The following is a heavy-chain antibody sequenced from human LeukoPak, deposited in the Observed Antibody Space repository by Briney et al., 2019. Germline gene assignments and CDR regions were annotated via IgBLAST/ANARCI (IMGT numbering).Heavy chain of an antibody. D-gene: IGHD2-15*01. Sequence: PGGSLRLSCAASGFTVSSNYMSWVRQAPGKGLEWVSVIYSDGNTYYANSVKGRFTISRDNSKNTLYLQMNSLRAEDSAVYYCAMAPRGSSGGSCPDYGGQGTLVTVSS. J-gene: IGHJ4*02. V-gene: IGHV3-66*01. CDR2: IYSDGNT. CDR3: AMAPRGSSGGSCPDY. CDR1: GFTVSSNY.